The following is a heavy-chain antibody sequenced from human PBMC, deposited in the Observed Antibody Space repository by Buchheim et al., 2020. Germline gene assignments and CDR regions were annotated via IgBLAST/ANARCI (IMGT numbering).Heavy chain of an antibody. Sequence: QVQLQESGSGLVKPSETLSLTCNVSGDSMRENYWSWIRLSPGRGLEWLGYIHYTGITKYSPSLASRVAMSLDSFQRQLTLRLSGVTAADTAIYYCSRHRMSNWIVESSYGLDVWGQG. CDR3: SRHRMSNWIVESSYGLDV. J-gene: IGHJ6*02. CDR2: IHYTGIT. D-gene: IGHD1-1*01. CDR1: GDSMRENY. V-gene: IGHV4-59*01.